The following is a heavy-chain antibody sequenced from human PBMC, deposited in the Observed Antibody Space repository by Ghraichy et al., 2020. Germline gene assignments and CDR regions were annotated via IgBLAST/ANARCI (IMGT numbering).Heavy chain of an antibody. Sequence: GGSLRLSCKGSGFPFSRYGMHWVRRAPGKGLEWVALRSPDKETKFYADSVRGRFTISRDDSKSTLFLRMNSLPPEATGMYYCARGDDGSPDSWGPGPLVIVSS. CDR1: GFPFSRYG. J-gene: IGHJ4*02. V-gene: IGHV3-30*03. D-gene: IGHD1-26*01. CDR2: RSPDKETK. CDR3: ARGDDGSPDS.